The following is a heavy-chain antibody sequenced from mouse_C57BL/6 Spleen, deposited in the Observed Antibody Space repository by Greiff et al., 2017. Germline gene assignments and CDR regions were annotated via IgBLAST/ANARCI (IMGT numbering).Heavy chain of an antibody. CDR3: ARWITTVVGYFDV. V-gene: IGHV1-81*01. CDR2: IYPRSGIT. D-gene: IGHD1-1*01. Sequence: VQLQQSGAELARPGASVKLSCKASGYTFTSYGISWVKQRTGQGLEWIGEIYPRSGITYYNEKFKGKATLTADKSSSTAYMELRSLTSEDSAVYFCARWITTVVGYFDVWGTGTTVTVSS. CDR1: GYTFTSYG. J-gene: IGHJ1*03.